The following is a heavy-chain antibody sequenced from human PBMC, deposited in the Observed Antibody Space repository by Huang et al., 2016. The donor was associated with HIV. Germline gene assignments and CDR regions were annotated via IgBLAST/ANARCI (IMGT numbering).Heavy chain of an antibody. CDR1: GYTFPNYD. CDR3: ARSAYGDLDY. V-gene: IGHV1-8*02. Sequence: QVHLVQSGAEVKKPGASVKVSCKASGYTFPNYDINWVRQAPGRGLGWMWWMNPNTGNTGFAKSFQGRVTMTRKTSITTAYMELTSLTSEDTAVYYCARSAYGDLDYWGLGTLVIVSS. J-gene: IGHJ4*02. CDR2: MNPNTGNT. D-gene: IGHD4-17*01.